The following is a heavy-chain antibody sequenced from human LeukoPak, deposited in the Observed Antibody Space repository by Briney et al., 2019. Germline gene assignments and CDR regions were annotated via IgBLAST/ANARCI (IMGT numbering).Heavy chain of an antibody. CDR2: ISGSRNTV. J-gene: IGHJ4*02. D-gene: IGHD5-18*01. Sequence: PGGSLRLSCAASGFIFSSYSMNWVRQAPGKGLEWVSYISGSRNTVYYADSMKGRFTISRDNAKNSLYLQMNSLRAEDTAVYYCARVYSDASYRGQGTLVTVSS. V-gene: IGHV3-48*01. CDR1: GFIFSSYS. CDR3: ARVYSDASY.